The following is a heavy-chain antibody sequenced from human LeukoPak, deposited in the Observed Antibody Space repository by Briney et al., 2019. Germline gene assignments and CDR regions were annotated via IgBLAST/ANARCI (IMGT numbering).Heavy chain of an antibody. Sequence: PSQTLSLTCAVYGGSFSGYYWSWIRQPPGKGLEWIGEINHIGSTNYNPSLKSRVTISVDTSKNQFSLKLSSVTAADTAVYYCARAGRVYSSSWYRSGWFDPWGQGTLVTVSS. CDR1: GGSFSGYY. CDR2: INHIGST. D-gene: IGHD6-13*01. V-gene: IGHV4-34*01. CDR3: ARAGRVYSSSWYRSGWFDP. J-gene: IGHJ5*02.